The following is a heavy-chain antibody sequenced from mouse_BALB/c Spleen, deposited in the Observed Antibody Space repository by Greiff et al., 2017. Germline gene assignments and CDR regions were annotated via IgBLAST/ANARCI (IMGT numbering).Heavy chain of an antibody. V-gene: IGHV3-6*02. CDR1: GYSITSGYY. D-gene: IGHD2-4*01. J-gene: IGHJ3*01. CDR2: ISYDGSN. CDR3: ARRGYDYGGAY. Sequence: EVKLVESGPGLVKPSQSLSLTCSVTGYSITSGYYWNWIRQFPGNKLEWMGYISYDGSNNYNPSLKNRISITRDTSKNQFFLKLNSVTTEDTATYYCARRGYDYGGAYWGQGTLVTVSA.